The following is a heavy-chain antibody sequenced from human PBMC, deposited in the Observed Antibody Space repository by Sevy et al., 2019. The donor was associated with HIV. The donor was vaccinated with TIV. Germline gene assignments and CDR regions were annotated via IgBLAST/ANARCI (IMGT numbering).Heavy chain of an antibody. Sequence: ASVKLSRVGSGISISSHWMNWVRQSPGKGLEWVANINQDGSEIYYVDSVKGRFTISRENAKNSGYLQMHSLRVEDSGVYYCARAMGVWGQGTTVTVSS. CDR3: ARAMGV. CDR2: INQDGSEI. J-gene: IGHJ6*02. V-gene: IGHV3-7*01. CDR1: GISISSHW.